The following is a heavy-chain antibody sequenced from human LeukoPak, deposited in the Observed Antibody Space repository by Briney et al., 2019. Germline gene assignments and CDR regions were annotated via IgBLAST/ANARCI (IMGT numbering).Heavy chain of an antibody. Sequence: GASVKVSCKASGGTFSSYAISWVRQAPGQGLEWMGGIIPIFGTANYAQKFQGRVTITTDESTSTAYMELSSLRSEDTAVYYCARDYREYYDSSGYYYWGQGTLVTVSS. CDR3: ARDYREYYDSSGYYY. CDR2: IIPIFGTA. D-gene: IGHD3-22*01. CDR1: GGTFSSYA. V-gene: IGHV1-69*05. J-gene: IGHJ4*02.